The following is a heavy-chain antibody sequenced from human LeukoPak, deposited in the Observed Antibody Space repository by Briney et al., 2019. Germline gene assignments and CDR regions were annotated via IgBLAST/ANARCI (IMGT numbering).Heavy chain of an antibody. CDR3: ARSRDGYTFDY. J-gene: IGHJ4*02. CDR2: ISYGGST. V-gene: IGHV4-59*11. D-gene: IGHD5-24*01. Sequence: SETLSLTCTVSGGSISTHYWSWIRQPPGKGLEWIGYISYGGSTNYNPSLKSRVTTSLDTSKNQFSLKLSSVTAADTAVYYCARSRDGYTFDYWGQGTLVTVSS. CDR1: GGSISTHY.